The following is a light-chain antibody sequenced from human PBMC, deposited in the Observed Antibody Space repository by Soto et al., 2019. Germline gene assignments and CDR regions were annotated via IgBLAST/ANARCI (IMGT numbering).Light chain of an antibody. V-gene: IGKV3-20*01. Sequence: EIVLTQSPDSLSLSSGERATLSCRASQSGYNGYLAWYQQRPGQPPRLLIYGIFTRADGIPDRFSGSGSGTDFTLTITRLEPEESAVYYCQHYGHPQWTFGQGTKVEI. J-gene: IGKJ1*01. CDR3: QHYGHPQWT. CDR1: QSGYNGY. CDR2: GIF.